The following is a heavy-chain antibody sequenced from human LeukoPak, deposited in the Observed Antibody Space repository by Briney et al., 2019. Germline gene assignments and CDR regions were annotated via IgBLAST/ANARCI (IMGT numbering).Heavy chain of an antibody. V-gene: IGHV3-64*01. CDR2: ISSNGGST. CDR3: ASRPTLDGTIS. J-gene: IGHJ4*02. CDR1: GFTFSSYA. D-gene: IGHD3-9*01. Sequence: PGGSLRLSCAASGFTFSSYAMHWVRQAPGKGLEYVSAISSNGGSTYYANSVKGRFTISRDNSKNTLYLQMGSPRAEDMAVYYCASRPTLDGTISWGQGTLVTASS.